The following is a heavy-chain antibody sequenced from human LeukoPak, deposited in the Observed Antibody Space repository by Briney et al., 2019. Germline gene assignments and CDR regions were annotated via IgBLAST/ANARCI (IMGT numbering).Heavy chain of an antibody. V-gene: IGHV4-59*01. CDR2: IYYSGST. D-gene: IGHD3-16*02. J-gene: IGHJ4*02. Sequence: SETLSLTCTVSGGSISSYYWSWIRQPPGKGLEWIGYIYYSGSTNYNPSLKSRVTISVDTSKNQFSLKLSSVTAADTAVYYCAKSCLGPHYVWGSYRTTGEGDYWGQGTLVTVSS. CDR3: AKSCLGPHYVWGSYRTTGEGDY. CDR1: GGSISSYY.